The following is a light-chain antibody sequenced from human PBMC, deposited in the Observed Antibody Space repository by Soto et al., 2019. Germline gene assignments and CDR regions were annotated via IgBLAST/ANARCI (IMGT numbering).Light chain of an antibody. CDR2: DAS. J-gene: IGKJ3*01. CDR1: QSVSNS. Sequence: EIVLTQSPATLSLSPGERATLSRRASQSVSNSLAWYQQKLGQAPRLLIYDASSRATGIPARFSGSGSGTDFTLTISSLEPEDFAVYYCQQSSNWLFGPGTKEDIK. CDR3: QQSSNWL. V-gene: IGKV3-11*01.